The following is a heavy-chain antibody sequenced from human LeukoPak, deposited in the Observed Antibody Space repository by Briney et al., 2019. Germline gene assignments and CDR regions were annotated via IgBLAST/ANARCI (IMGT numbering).Heavy chain of an antibody. CDR1: GFTFGSHA. CDR3: AGVAAGSWFDP. J-gene: IGHJ5*02. CDR2: IGGSGVST. D-gene: IGHD2-15*01. Sequence: GGSLRLSCAASGFTFGSHAMGWVRQAPGKGLEWVSAIGGSGVSTYYADSVKGRFTISRDNSKNTLYLQMNSLRVEDTAVYYCAGVAAGSWFDPWGQGTLVTVSS. V-gene: IGHV3-23*01.